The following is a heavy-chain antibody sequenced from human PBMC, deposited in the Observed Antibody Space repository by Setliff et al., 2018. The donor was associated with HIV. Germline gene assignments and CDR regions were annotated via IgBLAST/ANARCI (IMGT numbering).Heavy chain of an antibody. J-gene: IGHJ4*02. V-gene: IGHV4-61*09. CDR3: ARVGGFFGEARPPPDY. CDR2: IFTSGST. D-gene: IGHD3-10*01. Sequence: SETLSLTCTVSGDSINSGSYYWSWIRQPAGEGLEWIGHIFTSGSTTYNPSLKSRVSISLDTSKNQFSLKLSSVTAADTAVYYCARVGGFFGEARPPPDYWGQGALVTVSS. CDR1: GDSINSGSYY.